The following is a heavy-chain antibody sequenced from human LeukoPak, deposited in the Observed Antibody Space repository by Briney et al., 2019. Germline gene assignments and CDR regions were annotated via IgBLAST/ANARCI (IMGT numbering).Heavy chain of an antibody. J-gene: IGHJ4*02. CDR2: IIPILGIA. D-gene: IGHD6-13*01. Sequence: ASVKVSCKASGYTFSTYGISWVRQAPGQGLEWMGRIIPILGIANYAQKFQGRVTITADKSTSTAYMELSSLRSEDTAVYYCARVSSSWYLRPGYWGQGTLVTVSS. CDR1: GYTFSTYG. V-gene: IGHV1-69*04. CDR3: ARVSSSWYLRPGY.